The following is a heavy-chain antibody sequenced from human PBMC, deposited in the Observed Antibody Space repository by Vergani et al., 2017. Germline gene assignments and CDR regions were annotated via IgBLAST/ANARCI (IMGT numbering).Heavy chain of an antibody. CDR3: ARDPTSYSSGWASRWSSFFDY. CDR2: INPNSGGT. D-gene: IGHD6-19*01. J-gene: IGHJ4*02. CDR1: GYTFTGYY. Sequence: QVQLVQSGAEVKKPGASVKVSCKASGYTFTGYYMHWVRQAPGQGLEWMGWINPNSGGTNYAQKFQGWVTMTRDTSISTAYMELSRLRSDDTAVYYCARDPTSYSSGWASRWSSFFDYWGQGTLVTVSS. V-gene: IGHV1-2*04.